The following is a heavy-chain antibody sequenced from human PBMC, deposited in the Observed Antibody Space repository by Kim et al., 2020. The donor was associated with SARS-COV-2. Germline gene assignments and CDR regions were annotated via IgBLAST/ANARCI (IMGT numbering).Heavy chain of an antibody. CDR1: GGSISSGSYY. CDR2: IYTSGST. CDR3: ARDRRWFDP. V-gene: IGHV4-61*02. Sequence: SETLSLTCTVSGGSISSGSYYWSWIRQPAGKGLEWIGRIYTSGSTNYNPSLKSRVTISVDTSKNQFSLKLSSVTAADTAVYYCARDRRWFDPWGQGTLVTVSS. J-gene: IGHJ5*02.